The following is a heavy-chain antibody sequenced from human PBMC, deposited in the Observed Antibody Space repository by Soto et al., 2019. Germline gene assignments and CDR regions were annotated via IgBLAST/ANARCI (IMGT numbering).Heavy chain of an antibody. CDR2: ISAYNGNT. Sequence: ASVKVSCKASGYTFSSYGISWVRQAPGQGLEWMGWISAYNGNTNYAQKLQGRVTMTTNTSISTAYMELRSLRSEDTAVYYCARLGGGGDSDYWGQGTLVTVSS. CDR3: ARLGGGGDSDY. V-gene: IGHV1-18*01. D-gene: IGHD3-10*01. CDR1: GYTFSSYG. J-gene: IGHJ4*02.